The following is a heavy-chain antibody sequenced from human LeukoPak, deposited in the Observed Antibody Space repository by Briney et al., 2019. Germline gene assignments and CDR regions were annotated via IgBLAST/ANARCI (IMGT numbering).Heavy chain of an antibody. CDR3: ATVGGYSYGFQGFDY. J-gene: IGHJ4*02. V-gene: IGHV1-24*01. CDR1: GYTLTELS. CDR2: FDPEDGET. D-gene: IGHD5-18*01. Sequence: ASVKVSCKVSGYTLTELSMHWVRQAPGKGLEWMGGFDPEDGETIYAQKFQGRVTMTEDTSTDTAYMELSSLRSEDTAVYYCATVGGYSYGFQGFDYWGQGTLVTVSS.